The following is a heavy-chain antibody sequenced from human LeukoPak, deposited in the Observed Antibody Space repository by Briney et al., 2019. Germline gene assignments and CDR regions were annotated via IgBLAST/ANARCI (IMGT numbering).Heavy chain of an antibody. V-gene: IGHV4-39*01. Sequence: TSETLSLTCTVSGGSISSSSYYWGWIRQPPGKGLEWIGSIYYSGSTYYNPSLKSRVSISVHTSKNQFSLKLRSVTAADTAVYYCARPVPSRPGWFDPWGQGTLVTVSS. CDR1: GGSISSSSYY. D-gene: IGHD1-1*01. J-gene: IGHJ5*02. CDR2: IYYSGST. CDR3: ARPVPSRPGWFDP.